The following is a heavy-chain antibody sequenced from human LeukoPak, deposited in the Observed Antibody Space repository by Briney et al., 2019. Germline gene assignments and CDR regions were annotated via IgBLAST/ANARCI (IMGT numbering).Heavy chain of an antibody. D-gene: IGHD7-27*01. J-gene: IGHJ4*02. CDR3: AKDFTGARDY. V-gene: IGHV3-74*01. CDR1: GFAFRNYW. Sequence: PGGSLRLSCVASGFAFRNYWMYWVRQGPGKGLVWLSRINPDGSTTTYADSVKGRFTISRDNTKNTLYLQMNSLRAEDTALYYCAKDFTGARDYWGQGTLVTVSS. CDR2: INPDGSTT.